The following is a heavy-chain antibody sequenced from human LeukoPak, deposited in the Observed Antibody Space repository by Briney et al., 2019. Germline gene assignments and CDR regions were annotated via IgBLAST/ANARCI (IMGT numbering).Heavy chain of an antibody. CDR2: IYTSGST. V-gene: IGHV4-61*02. J-gene: IGHJ5*02. CDR3: ARAPLGYCSSTSCYGNWFDP. Sequence: SETLSLTCTASGGSISSGSYYWSWIRQPAGKGLEWIGRIYTSGSTNYNPSLKSRVTISVDTSKNQFSLKLSSVTAADTAVYYCARAPLGYCSSTSCYGNWFDPWGQGTLVTVSS. CDR1: GGSISSGSYY. D-gene: IGHD2-2*01.